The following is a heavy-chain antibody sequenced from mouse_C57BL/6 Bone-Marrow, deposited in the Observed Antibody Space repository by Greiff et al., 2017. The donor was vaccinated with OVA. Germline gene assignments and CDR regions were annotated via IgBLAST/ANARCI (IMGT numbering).Heavy chain of an antibody. V-gene: IGHV3-1*01. CDR1: GYSITSGYD. Sequence: EVKLQESGPGMVKPSQSLSLTCTVTGYSITSGYDWHWIRHFPGNKLEWMGYISYSGSTNYNPSLKSRISITHDTSKNHFFLKLNSVTTEDTATYYCARDGDLAWFAYWGQGTLVTVSA. CDR3: ARDGDLAWFAY. J-gene: IGHJ3*01. D-gene: IGHD3-3*01. CDR2: ISYSGST.